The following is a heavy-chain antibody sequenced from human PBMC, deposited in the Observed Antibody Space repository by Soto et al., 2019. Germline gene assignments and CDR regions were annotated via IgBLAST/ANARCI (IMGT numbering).Heavy chain of an antibody. Sequence: PGGSLRLSCTASGFTFGDYAMSWFRQAPGKGLEWVGFIRSKAYGGTTEYAASVKGRFTISRDDSKSIAYLQMNSLKTEDTAVYYCTRQLRTNAHGMDGWGQGTTVTVSS. CDR3: TRQLRTNAHGMDG. CDR1: GFTFGDYA. J-gene: IGHJ6*02. V-gene: IGHV3-49*03. D-gene: IGHD2-8*01. CDR2: IRSKAYGGTT.